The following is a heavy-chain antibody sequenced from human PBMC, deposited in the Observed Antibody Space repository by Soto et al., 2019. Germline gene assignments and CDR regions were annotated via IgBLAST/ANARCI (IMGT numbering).Heavy chain of an antibody. CDR3: ARGGLYDLWSGLFD. J-gene: IGHJ4*02. V-gene: IGHV4-30-4*01. D-gene: IGHD3-3*01. CDR1: GASVTSGDYY. Sequence: NPSETLSLTCSVSGASVTSGDYYWNGIRQTPGTGLEWLGYMHDSGTTSYNPSLKSRVTISRDTSKNQFSLKLTSVSAADTAVYFCARGGLYDLWSGLFDWGQGIRVTVSS. CDR2: MHDSGTT.